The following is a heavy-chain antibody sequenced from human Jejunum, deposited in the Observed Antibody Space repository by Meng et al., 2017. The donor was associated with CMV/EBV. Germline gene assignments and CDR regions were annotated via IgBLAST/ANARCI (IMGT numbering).Heavy chain of an antibody. J-gene: IGHJ6*02. Sequence: SYSMHWVRQAPGKGLEWVAFIRYDGSNKYYADSVKGRFTISRDNSKNTLYLQMNSLRAEDTAVYYCAKTETAMASNYYYYYGMDVWGQGTTVTVSS. CDR2: IRYDGSNK. V-gene: IGHV3-30*02. D-gene: IGHD5-18*01. CDR1: SYS. CDR3: AKTETAMASNYYYYYGMDV.